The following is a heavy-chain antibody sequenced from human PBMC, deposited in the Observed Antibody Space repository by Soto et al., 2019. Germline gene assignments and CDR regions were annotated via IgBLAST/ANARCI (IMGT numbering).Heavy chain of an antibody. Sequence: EVQLVESGGALVQPGKSLTLSCAASGFTFDDYGMHWVRQAPGKGLEWVSGISWNSGTTDYADSVKGRFTISRDNARNSLILQMNSLRPEDTALYYCAKSMLWFGEFDLWGRGTLVTVSS. V-gene: IGHV3-9*01. D-gene: IGHD3-10*01. J-gene: IGHJ4*02. CDR2: ISWNSGTT. CDR3: AKSMLWFGEFDL. CDR1: GFTFDDYG.